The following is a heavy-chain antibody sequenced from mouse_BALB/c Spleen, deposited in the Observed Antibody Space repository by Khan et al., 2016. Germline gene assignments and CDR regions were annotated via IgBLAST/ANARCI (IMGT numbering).Heavy chain of an antibody. Sequence: EVKLEESGPGLVKPSQSLSLTCTVTGYSITSDYAWNWIRQFPGNKLEWMGYISYSGSTSYNPSLKSRISITRDTSKNQFFLQVNSVTTEDTATYYCARSPYYRYDYYAMDYWGQGTSVTVSS. V-gene: IGHV3-2*02. CDR3: ARSPYYRYDYYAMDY. CDR1: GYSITSDYA. J-gene: IGHJ4*01. CDR2: ISYSGST. D-gene: IGHD2-14*01.